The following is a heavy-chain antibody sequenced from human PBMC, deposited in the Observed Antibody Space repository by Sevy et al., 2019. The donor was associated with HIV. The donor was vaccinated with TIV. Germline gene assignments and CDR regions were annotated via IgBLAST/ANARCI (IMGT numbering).Heavy chain of an antibody. V-gene: IGHV3-7*01. CDR2: IKEDGSDK. CDR3: ATDRIGEFYSSGWHH. Sequence: GGSLRLSCAASGFTLDTYWMSWVRQAPGKGLEWVANIKEDGSDKYYVDSVKGRFTISRDNARNSLYLQMNNLRAEDTAMYYCATDRIGEFYSSGWHHWGQGTLVTVSS. D-gene: IGHD6-19*01. CDR1: GFTLDTYW. J-gene: IGHJ5*02.